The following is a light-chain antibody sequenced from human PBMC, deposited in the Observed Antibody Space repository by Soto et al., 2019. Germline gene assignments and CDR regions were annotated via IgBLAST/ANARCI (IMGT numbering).Light chain of an antibody. CDR3: QQYNNWPRT. J-gene: IGKJ1*01. Sequence: EIVMKQSPATLSVSPGESATLSCRASQSVSGNLAWYQQKPGQAPRLLIYTTSSRATGIPARFSGSGSGTEFTLTISSLQSEDFAVYYCQQYNNWPRTFGQGTKVEIK. CDR1: QSVSGN. V-gene: IGKV3-15*01. CDR2: TTS.